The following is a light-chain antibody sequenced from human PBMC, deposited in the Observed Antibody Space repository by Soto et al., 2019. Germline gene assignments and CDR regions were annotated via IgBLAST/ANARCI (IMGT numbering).Light chain of an antibody. CDR1: QSVSSN. CDR3: QQYNVCPLT. V-gene: IGKV3-15*01. J-gene: IGKJ4*01. Sequence: EIVMTQSPATLSVSPGERATLSCRASQSVSSNLAWYQQKPGQTPKLLIYVASTRATGIPARFSGSGSGTEFTLTISSLRSEDFAVYCCQQYNVCPLTFGGGTKVEFK. CDR2: VAS.